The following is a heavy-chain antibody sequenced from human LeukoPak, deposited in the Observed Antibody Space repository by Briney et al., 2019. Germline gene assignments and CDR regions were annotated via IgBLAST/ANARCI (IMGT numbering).Heavy chain of an antibody. D-gene: IGHD5-24*01. CDR3: AKRGDGYKAHDY. CDR2: ISGSGGST. J-gene: IGHJ4*01. Sequence: GGSLRLSCAASGFTFSSYAMSWVRQAPGKGLEWVSAISGSGGSTYYADSVKGRFTISRDNSKNTLYLQMNSLRAEDTAVYCCAKRGDGYKAHDYWGHRTLVTASS. CDR1: GFTFSSYA. V-gene: IGHV3-23*01.